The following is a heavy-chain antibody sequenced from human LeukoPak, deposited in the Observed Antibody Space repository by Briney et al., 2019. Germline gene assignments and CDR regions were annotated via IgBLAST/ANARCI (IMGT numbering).Heavy chain of an antibody. CDR3: ARDRGDGYSDY. CDR2: IIPIFGTT. Sequence: SVKVSCKASGYTFSGYYMHWVRQAPGQGLEWMGGIIPIFGTTNYAQKFQGRVTITADESTSTAYMGLSSLRSEDTAVYYCARDRGDGYSDYWGQGTLVTVSS. D-gene: IGHD3-10*01. J-gene: IGHJ4*02. CDR1: GYTFSGYY. V-gene: IGHV1-69*13.